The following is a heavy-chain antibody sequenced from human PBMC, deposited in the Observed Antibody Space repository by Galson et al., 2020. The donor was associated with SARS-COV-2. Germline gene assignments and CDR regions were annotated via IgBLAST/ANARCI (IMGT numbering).Heavy chain of an antibody. CDR3: ARESGPQYSYGYNDAFDI. CDR2: IYYSGST. D-gene: IGHD5-18*01. Sequence: SETLSLTCTVSGGSISSHYWSLIRQPPGKGLEWIGYIYYSGSTNYNPSLKSRVTISVDTSKNQFSLTLSSVTAADTAVYYCARESGPQYSYGYNDAFDIWGQGTMVTVSS. V-gene: IGHV4-59*11. J-gene: IGHJ3*02. CDR1: GGSISSHY.